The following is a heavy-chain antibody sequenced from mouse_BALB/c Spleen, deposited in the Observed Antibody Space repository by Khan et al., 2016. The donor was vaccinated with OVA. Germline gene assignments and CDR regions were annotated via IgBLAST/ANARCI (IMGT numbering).Heavy chain of an antibody. D-gene: IGHD1-1*01. CDR3: ARKNYYGYAMDY. CDR1: GYSITSDYA. Sequence: EVQLQESGPGLVKPSQSLSLTCTVTGYSITSDYAWDWIRQFPGNKLEWMGYISYGGSTSYNPSLKSRISITRDTSKNQFFLQLNSVTTEDTATYYWARKNYYGYAMDYWGQGTSVTVSS. CDR2: ISYGGST. V-gene: IGHV3-2*02. J-gene: IGHJ4*01.